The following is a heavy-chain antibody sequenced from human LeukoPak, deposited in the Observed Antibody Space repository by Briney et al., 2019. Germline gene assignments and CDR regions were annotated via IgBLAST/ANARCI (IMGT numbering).Heavy chain of an antibody. CDR3: ARVISGRSSNGGYYYYMDV. CDR1: GGSISSYY. CDR2: IYYSGST. D-gene: IGHD2-2*01. J-gene: IGHJ6*03. V-gene: IGHV4-59*01. Sequence: PSETLSLTCTVPGGSISSYYWSWIRQPPGKGLEWIGYIYYSGSTNYNPSLKSRVTISVDTSKNQFSLKLSSVTAADTAVYYCARVISGRSSNGGYYYYMDVWGKGTTVTVSS.